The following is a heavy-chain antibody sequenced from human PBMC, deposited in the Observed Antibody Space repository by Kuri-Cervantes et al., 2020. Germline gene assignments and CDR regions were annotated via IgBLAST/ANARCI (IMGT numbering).Heavy chain of an antibody. V-gene: IGHV3-21*03. J-gene: IGHJ4*02. Sequence: GGSLRLSCAASGFTFSRYSMNWVRQAPGKGLEWVSSISSSSSYIYYADSVKGRFTISRDNAKNSLYLQMNSLKTEDTAVYYCTTDLHDSSGYFLGVDYWGQGTLVTVSS. CDR1: GFTFSRYS. CDR3: TTDLHDSSGYFLGVDY. CDR2: ISSSSSYI. D-gene: IGHD3-22*01.